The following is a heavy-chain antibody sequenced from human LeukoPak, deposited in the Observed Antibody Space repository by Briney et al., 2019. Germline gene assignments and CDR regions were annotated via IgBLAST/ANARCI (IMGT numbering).Heavy chain of an antibody. CDR3: VSAYGGSYV. V-gene: IGHV3-23*01. CDR2: ISGSGGST. J-gene: IGHJ4*02. CDR1: GFTFSSYS. D-gene: IGHD1-26*01. Sequence: GASLRLSCAASGFTFSSYSMSWVRQAPGKGLEWVSAISGSGGSTYYADSVKGRFTLSRDNSKSTLYLQMNSLRAEDTAVYYCVSAYGGSYVWGQGTLVTVSS.